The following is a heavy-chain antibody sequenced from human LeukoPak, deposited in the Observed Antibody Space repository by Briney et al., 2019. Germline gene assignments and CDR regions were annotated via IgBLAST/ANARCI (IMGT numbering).Heavy chain of an antibody. CDR1: GGSISSYY. CDR3: TRGARVFPDYYYYMDV. V-gene: IGHV4-59*01. D-gene: IGHD2-21*01. J-gene: IGHJ6*03. CDR2: IYYTGSTNYSPST. Sequence: SETLSLTCTVSGGSISSYYWSWIRQPPGKGLEWIGYIYYTGSTNYSPSTNYSPSLKGRVTISVDTSKNQFSLKLTSATAADTAVYYCTRGARVFPDYYYYMDVWGTGTTVTVSS.